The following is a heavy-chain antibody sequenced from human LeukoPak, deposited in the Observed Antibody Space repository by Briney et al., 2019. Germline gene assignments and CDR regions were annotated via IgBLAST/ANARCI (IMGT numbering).Heavy chain of an antibody. V-gene: IGHV3-21*01. J-gene: IGHJ6*04. Sequence: GGSLRLSCAASGFTFSSYSMNWVRQAPGKGLEWVSSISTSSSYIYYTDSVKGRFTISRDNAKNSLYLQMNSLRAEDTAVYYCAELGITMIGGVWGKGTTVTISS. CDR2: ISTSSSYI. CDR1: GFTFSSYS. D-gene: IGHD3-10*02. CDR3: AELGITMIGGV.